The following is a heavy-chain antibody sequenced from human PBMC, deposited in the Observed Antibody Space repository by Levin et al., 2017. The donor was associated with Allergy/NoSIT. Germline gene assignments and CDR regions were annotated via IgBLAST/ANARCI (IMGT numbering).Heavy chain of an antibody. CDR2: VKHFGST. V-gene: IGHV4-34*01. D-gene: IGHD4-11*01. CDR3: AGVKRFYQGDSNLYYHYGMAV. J-gene: IGHJ6*02. CDR1: GESLSDYF. Sequence: SQTLSLTCVVHGESLSDYFWSWIRPPPGKGLEWIGEVKHFGSTNYNPSLKSRVTISVDTSKDQISLRLNSVTAADTAVYYCAGVKRFYQGDSNLYYHYGMAVWGQGTTVTVSS.